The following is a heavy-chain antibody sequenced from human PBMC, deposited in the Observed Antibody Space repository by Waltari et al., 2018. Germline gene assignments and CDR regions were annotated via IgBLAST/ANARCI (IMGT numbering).Heavy chain of an antibody. CDR2: ISTSGST. Sequence: QVQLQESGPGLVKDSETLSLTCTVSGGSLSTYHWSWIRQPAGKGLGWIGRISTSGSTIYNPSLKSLITMSVDTSKNQFSLKLTSTTAADTAMYYCAGYRRPDKAMIEVWGQGTLVTVSS. CDR1: GGSLSTYH. D-gene: IGHD3-16*02. CDR3: AGYRRPDKAMIEV. J-gene: IGHJ1*01. V-gene: IGHV4-4*07.